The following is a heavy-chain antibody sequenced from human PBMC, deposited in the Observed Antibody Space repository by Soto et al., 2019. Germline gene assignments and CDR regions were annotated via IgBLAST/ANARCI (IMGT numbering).Heavy chain of an antibody. CDR2: ISGSGGST. D-gene: IGHD2-2*01. J-gene: IGHJ6*03. V-gene: IGHV3-23*01. CDR1: GFTFSSYA. CDR3: AKGAGGCSSTSCYAEVYYYYMDV. Sequence: GSLTLPCAASGFTFSSYAMSWVRQAPGKGLEWVSAISGSGGSTYYADSVKGRFTISRDNSKNTLYLQMNSLRAEDTAVYYCAKGAGGCSSTSCYAEVYYYYMDVWGKGTTVTVSS.